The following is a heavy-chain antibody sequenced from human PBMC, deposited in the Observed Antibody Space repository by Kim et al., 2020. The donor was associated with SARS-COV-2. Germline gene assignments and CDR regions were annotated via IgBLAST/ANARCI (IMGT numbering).Heavy chain of an antibody. Sequence: ASVKVSCKASGYTFTGYYMHWVRQAPGQGLEWMGWINPNSGGTNYAQKFQGRVTMTRDTSISTAYMELSRLRSDDTAVYYCARDNYYYYGMDVWGQGTTVTVSS. J-gene: IGHJ6*02. V-gene: IGHV1-2*02. CDR1: GYTFTGYY. CDR3: ARDNYYYYGMDV. CDR2: INPNSGGT.